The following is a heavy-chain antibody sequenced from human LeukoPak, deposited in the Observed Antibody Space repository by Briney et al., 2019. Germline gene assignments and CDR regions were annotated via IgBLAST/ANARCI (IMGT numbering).Heavy chain of an antibody. CDR1: GFTFSDYY. CDR3: AGEVTMPTSDYYFDL. J-gene: IGHJ2*01. V-gene: IGHV3-11*04. CDR2: VSSSGFTI. Sequence: GGSLRLSCVASGFTFSDYYMSWMRQAPGKGLEWVSCVSSSGFTIYYADSLKGRFTISRDNAKKSLYLQMDSLRVDDTALYYCAGEVTMPTSDYYFDLWGRGTLVTVSS. D-gene: IGHD4/OR15-4a*01.